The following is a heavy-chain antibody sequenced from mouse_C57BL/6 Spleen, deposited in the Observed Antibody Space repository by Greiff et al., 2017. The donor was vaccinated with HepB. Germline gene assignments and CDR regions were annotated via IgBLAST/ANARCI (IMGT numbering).Heavy chain of an antibody. V-gene: IGHV1-55*01. CDR3: ARFYGYDGDYYAMDY. D-gene: IGHD2-2*01. CDR2: IYPGSGST. CDR1: GYTFTSYW. Sequence: QVQLKQPGAELVKPGASVKMSCKASGYTFTSYWITWVKQRPGQGLEWIGDIYPGSGSTNYNEKFKSKATLTVDTSSSTAYMQLSSLTSEDSAVYYCARFYGYDGDYYAMDYWGQGTSVTVSS. J-gene: IGHJ4*01.